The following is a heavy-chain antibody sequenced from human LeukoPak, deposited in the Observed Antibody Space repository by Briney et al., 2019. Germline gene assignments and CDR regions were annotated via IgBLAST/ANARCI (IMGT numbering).Heavy chain of an antibody. J-gene: IGHJ6*02. Sequence: GRSLRLSCAASGFTFSSYAMHWVRQAPGKGLEWVAVISYDGSNKYYADSVKGRFTISRDNSKNTLHLQMISLRAEDTAVYYCARDGSIWSENYYYYGMDVWGQGTTVTVSS. V-gene: IGHV3-30*04. CDR3: ARDGSIWSENYYYYGMDV. CDR1: GFTFSSYA. CDR2: ISYDGSNK. D-gene: IGHD3-10*01.